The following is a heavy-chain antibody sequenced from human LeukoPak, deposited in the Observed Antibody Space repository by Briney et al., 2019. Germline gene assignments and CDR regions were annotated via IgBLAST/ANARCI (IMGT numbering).Heavy chain of an antibody. J-gene: IGHJ3*02. CDR3: AKDTGPEDDAFDI. CDR1: GFTFSSYG. V-gene: IGHV3-30*18. CDR2: ISYDGSNK. Sequence: GRSLRLSCAASGFTFSSYGMHWVRQAPGKGLEWVAVISYDGSNKYYADSVKGRFTISRDNSKNTLYLQMNSLRAEDTAVYYCAKDTGPEDDAFDIWGQGTMVTVSS. D-gene: IGHD1-14*01.